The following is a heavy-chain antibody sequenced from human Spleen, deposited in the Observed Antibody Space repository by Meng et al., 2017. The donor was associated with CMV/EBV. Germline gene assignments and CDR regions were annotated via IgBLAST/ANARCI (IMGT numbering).Heavy chain of an antibody. CDR3: ARDLYYDFWSGYYHQGFDY. J-gene: IGHJ4*02. Sequence: GESLKISCAASGFTFTTYAMNWVRQAPGKGLEWVSTISGSGASTYYADSVKGRFTISRDNSKNTLYVQMNSLRAEDTAVYYCARDLYYDFWSGYYHQGFDYWGQGTLVTVSS. D-gene: IGHD3-3*01. CDR2: ISGSGAST. V-gene: IGHV3-23*01. CDR1: GFTFTTYA.